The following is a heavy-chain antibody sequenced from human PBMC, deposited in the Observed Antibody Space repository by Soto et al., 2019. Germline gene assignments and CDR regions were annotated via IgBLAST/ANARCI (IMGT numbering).Heavy chain of an antibody. J-gene: IGHJ6*02. CDR2: IWYDGSNK. Sequence: QVRLVESGGGVVQPGRSLRLSCSASGFTFRNFGFHWVRQAPGKGLEWVALIWYDGSNKYYAESLKGRVSISRDNSKKPLYLEMKSLRFEDTAVYYCARDGDIQGGPPPKNYAMDVWGQGTTVTVSS. CDR3: ARDGDIQGGPPPKNYAMDV. D-gene: IGHD5-12*01. V-gene: IGHV3-33*08. CDR1: GFTFRNFG.